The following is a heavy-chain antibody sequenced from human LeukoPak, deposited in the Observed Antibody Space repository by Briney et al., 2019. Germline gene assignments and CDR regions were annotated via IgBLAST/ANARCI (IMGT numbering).Heavy chain of an antibody. J-gene: IGHJ3*02. CDR2: IIPIFGTA. Sequence: GSSVKVSCKASGGTFSSYAISWARQAPGQGLEWMGGIIPIFGTANYAQKFQGRVTITTDESTSTAYMELSSLRPEYTAVYYCAAGGYYYDYGPKHDAFDIWGQGTMVTVSS. CDR1: GGTFSSYA. D-gene: IGHD3-22*01. V-gene: IGHV1-69*05. CDR3: AAGGYYYDYGPKHDAFDI.